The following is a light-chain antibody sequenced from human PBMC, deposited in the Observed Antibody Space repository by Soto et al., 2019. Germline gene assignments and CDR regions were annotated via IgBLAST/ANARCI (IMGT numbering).Light chain of an antibody. CDR2: DAS. CDR3: QQYESYYPWT. J-gene: IGKJ1*01. CDR1: QSIGRW. Sequence: DIQMTQSPSTLSASVGDRVTITCRASQSIGRWLAWYQQKPGKAPKLMIYDASTLQTGVPSGYSGSGSGTEFTLTISNLQPDDFATYYCQQYESYYPWTFGQGTKVDIK. V-gene: IGKV1-5*01.